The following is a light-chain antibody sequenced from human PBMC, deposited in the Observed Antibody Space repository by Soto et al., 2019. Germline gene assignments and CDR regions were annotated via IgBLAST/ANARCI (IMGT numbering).Light chain of an antibody. CDR2: DAS. V-gene: IGKV3-11*01. J-gene: IGKJ5*01. Sequence: TQSPSTLSAAVGDRVIIVRRAIQSIGSWLAWYQQKPGQAPRLLIYDASNRATGIPARFSGSGSGTDFILTISSLEPEDFAVYYCQQRSNWPPRITFGQGTRLEIK. CDR3: QQRSNWPPRIT. CDR1: QSIGSW.